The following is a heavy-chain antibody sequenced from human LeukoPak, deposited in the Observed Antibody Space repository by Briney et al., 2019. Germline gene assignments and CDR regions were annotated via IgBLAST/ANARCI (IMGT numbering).Heavy chain of an antibody. CDR2: IYSGGST. CDR1: GFTVSSNY. V-gene: IGHV3-66*01. CDR3: GSSREGHWGITMVRGVSGEPIDY. Sequence: PGGSLRLSYAASGFTVSSNYMSWVRQAPGKGLEWVSVIYSGGSTYYADSVKGRFTISRDNSKNTLYLQMNSLRAEDTAVYYCGSSREGHWGITMVRGVSGEPIDYWGQGTLVTVSS. J-gene: IGHJ4*02. D-gene: IGHD3-10*01.